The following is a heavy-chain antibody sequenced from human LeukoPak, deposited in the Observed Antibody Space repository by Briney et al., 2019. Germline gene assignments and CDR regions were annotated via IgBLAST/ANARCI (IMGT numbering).Heavy chain of an antibody. CDR1: GYTFTSYG. Sequence: GASVKVSCKASGYTFTSYGISWVRQAPGQGLEWMGWISAYNGNTNYAQKLQGRVTMTTDTSTSTAYMELRSLRSDDTAVYYCARGRTVRGVIYFHDYWGQGTLVTVSS. J-gene: IGHJ4*02. CDR3: ARGRTVRGVIYFHDY. CDR2: ISAYNGNT. D-gene: IGHD3-10*01. V-gene: IGHV1-18*01.